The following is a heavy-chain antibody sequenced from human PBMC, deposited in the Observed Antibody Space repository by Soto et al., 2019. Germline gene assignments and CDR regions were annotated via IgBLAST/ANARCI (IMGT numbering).Heavy chain of an antibody. CDR1: GGSISSGGYY. J-gene: IGHJ4*02. V-gene: IGHV4-31*03. D-gene: IGHD2-2*01. CDR3: ARDSDHTIDS. Sequence: TLSLTCTVSGGSISSGGYYWSWIRQHPGKGLEWIGYTYYSGSTYYNPSLKSRVTISVDTSKNQFSLKLSSVTAADTAVYYCARDSDHTIDSWGQGTLVTVSS. CDR2: TYYSGST.